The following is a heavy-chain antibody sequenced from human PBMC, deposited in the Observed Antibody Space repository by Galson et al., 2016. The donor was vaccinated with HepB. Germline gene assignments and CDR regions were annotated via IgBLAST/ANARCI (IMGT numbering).Heavy chain of an antibody. J-gene: IGHJ6*02. CDR3: ARAAGHEYYFYGMEV. CDR1: GGSISSSGYH. V-gene: IGHV4-39*01. D-gene: IGHD6-13*01. Sequence: SETLSLTCTVSGGSISSSGYHWGWIRQPPGKGLEWIGNIYYTGSTYYNPSLESRLSMSVDTSKNQFALTLTSVTAADTAVYYCARAAGHEYYFYGMEVWGQGTVVTVSS. CDR2: IYYTGST.